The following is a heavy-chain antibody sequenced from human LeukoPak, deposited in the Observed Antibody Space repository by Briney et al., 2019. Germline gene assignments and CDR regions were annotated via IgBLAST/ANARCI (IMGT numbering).Heavy chain of an antibody. Sequence: PGGSLRLSCAASGFTFTSYAMTWVRQAPGKGLEWVSTITVSGDSTYYAGSVKGRFTISRDNSQNTLYLQMNSLGAEDTAVYYCAKDLGIAAVGTVYWGQGTLVTVSS. D-gene: IGHD6-13*01. V-gene: IGHV3-23*01. CDR1: GFTFTSYA. CDR2: ITVSGDST. CDR3: AKDLGIAAVGTVY. J-gene: IGHJ4*02.